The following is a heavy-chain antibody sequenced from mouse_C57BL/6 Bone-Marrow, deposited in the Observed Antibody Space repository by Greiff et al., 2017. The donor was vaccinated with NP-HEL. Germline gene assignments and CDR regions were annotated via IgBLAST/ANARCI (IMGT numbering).Heavy chain of an antibody. V-gene: IGHV1-64*01. D-gene: IGHD1-1*01. J-gene: IGHJ2*01. Sequence: QVQLQQPGAELVKPGASVKLSCKASGYTFTSYWMHWVKQRPGQGLEWIGMIHPNSGSTNYNEKFKSKATLTVDKSSSTAYMQLSSLTSEDSAVHYCARSQLLRSYNYWGQGTTLTVSS. CDR2: IHPNSGST. CDR3: ARSQLLRSYNY. CDR1: GYTFTSYW.